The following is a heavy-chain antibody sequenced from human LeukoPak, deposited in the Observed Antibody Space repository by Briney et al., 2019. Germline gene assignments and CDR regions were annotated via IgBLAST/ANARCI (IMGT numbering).Heavy chain of an antibody. Sequence: PGGSLRLSCAASGFTFSSYSMNWVRQAPGGGLEWASFISSGSSYIYYADSVKGRFIISRDNAKNSLYLQMNSLRAEDTAVYYCARRGTLFGEFNFDYWGQGTLVTVSS. CDR1: GFTFSSYS. CDR2: ISSGSSYI. J-gene: IGHJ4*02. D-gene: IGHD3-10*02. V-gene: IGHV3-21*01. CDR3: ARRGTLFGEFNFDY.